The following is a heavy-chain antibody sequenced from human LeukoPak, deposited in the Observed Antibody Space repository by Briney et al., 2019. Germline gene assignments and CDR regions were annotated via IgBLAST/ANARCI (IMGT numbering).Heavy chain of an antibody. CDR3: AREGGGYSYGFDY. CDR2: IYYTGIT. CDR1: GGSISTYH. J-gene: IGHJ4*02. D-gene: IGHD5-18*01. Sequence: PSETLSLTCTVSGGSISTYHLSWIRQSPGKGLEWIGHIYYTGITNYNPSLKSRISISMDMSKTQFSLKLNSVTAADTALYYCAREGGGYSYGFDYWGQGTLVTVSS. V-gene: IGHV4-59*01.